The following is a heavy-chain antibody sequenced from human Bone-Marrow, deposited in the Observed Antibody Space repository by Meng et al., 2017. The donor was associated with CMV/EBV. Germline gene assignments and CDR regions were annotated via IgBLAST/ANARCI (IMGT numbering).Heavy chain of an antibody. J-gene: IGHJ4*02. Sequence: SETLSLTCTVSGGSISSGGYYWSWIRQHPGKGLEWIGYIYYSGSTNYNPSLKSRVTISVDTSKNQFSLKLSSVTAADTAVYYCARAGVDSSSWYVDYWGQGTLVTVSS. CDR3: ARAGVDSSSWYVDY. CDR1: GGSISSGGYY. V-gene: IGHV4-61*08. CDR2: IYYSGST. D-gene: IGHD6-13*01.